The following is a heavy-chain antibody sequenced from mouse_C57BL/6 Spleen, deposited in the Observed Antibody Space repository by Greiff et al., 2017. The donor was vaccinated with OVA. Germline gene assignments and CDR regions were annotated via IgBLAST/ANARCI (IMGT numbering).Heavy chain of an antibody. D-gene: IGHD1-2*01. CDR2: IYPSDSET. CDR3: ASSPATTAFDY. V-gene: IGHV1-61*01. Sequence: QVQLQQPGAELVRPGSSVKLSCKASGYTFTSYWMDWVKQRPGQGLEWIGNIYPSDSETHYNQKFKDKATLTVDKSSSTAYMQLSSLTSEDAAVYYCASSPATTAFDYWGQGTTVTVSA. J-gene: IGHJ2*01. CDR1: GYTFTSYW.